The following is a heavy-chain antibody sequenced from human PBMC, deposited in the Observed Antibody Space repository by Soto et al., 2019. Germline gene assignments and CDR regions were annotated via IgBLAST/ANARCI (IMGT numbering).Heavy chain of an antibody. Sequence: SETLSLTCAVYCGSFSGYYWSWIRQPPGKGLEWIGEINHSGSTNYNPSLKSRVTISVDTSKNQFSLKLSSVTAADTAVYYCERAALGGSYYDFWRSNWFDPWGQGTLVTVSS. CDR3: ERAALGGSYYDFWRSNWFDP. V-gene: IGHV4-34*01. CDR1: CGSFSGYY. D-gene: IGHD3-3*01. CDR2: INHSGST. J-gene: IGHJ5*02.